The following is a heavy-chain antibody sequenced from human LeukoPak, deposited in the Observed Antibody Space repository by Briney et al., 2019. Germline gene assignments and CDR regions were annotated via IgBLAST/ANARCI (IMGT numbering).Heavy chain of an antibody. CDR3: AKDPGYDFWSAYYTDY. J-gene: IGHJ4*02. CDR2: IRYDGGNK. CDR1: GFTFSRYG. V-gene: IGHV3-30*02. D-gene: IGHD3-3*01. Sequence: AGGSLRLSCAASGFTFSRYGMHWVRQAPGKGLEWVSFIRYDGGNKYYVDSVKGRFTISRDNSKNTLYLQMNSLRAEDTALYYCAKDPGYDFWSAYYTDYWGQGTLVTVSS.